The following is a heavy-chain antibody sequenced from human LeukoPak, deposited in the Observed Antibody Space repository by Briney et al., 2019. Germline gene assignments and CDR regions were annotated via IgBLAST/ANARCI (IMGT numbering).Heavy chain of an antibody. J-gene: IGHJ4*02. V-gene: IGHV3-23*01. D-gene: IGHD3-10*01. Sequence: GGSLRLSCAASGFAFSSYAMSWVRQAPGKGLEWVSAISGSGGSTYYADSVKGRFTISRDNSKNTLYLQMNSLRAEDTAVYYCAKQFAQNGELLLWGQGTLVTVSS. CDR1: GFAFSSYA. CDR2: ISGSGGST. CDR3: AKQFAQNGELLL.